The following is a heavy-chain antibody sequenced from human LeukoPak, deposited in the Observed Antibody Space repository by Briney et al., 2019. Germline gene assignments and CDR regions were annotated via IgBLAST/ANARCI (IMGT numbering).Heavy chain of an antibody. CDR3: AREVVSTPSYFDS. J-gene: IGHJ4*02. CDR2: FYRGDST. CDR1: GFTFSSYS. D-gene: IGHD2-15*01. V-gene: IGHV3-53*01. Sequence: GGSLRLSCAASGFTFSSYSMNWVRQAPGKGLEWVSFFYRGDSTYYAESVRGRFTISRDNSKNTLYLLMNSLIPEDTAVYYCAREVVSTPSYFDSWGQGTLVTVSS.